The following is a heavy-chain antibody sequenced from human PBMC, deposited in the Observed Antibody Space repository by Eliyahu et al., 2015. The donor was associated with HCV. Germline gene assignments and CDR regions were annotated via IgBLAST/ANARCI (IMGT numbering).Heavy chain of an antibody. CDR3: TRERYSGYSGYDSFDY. V-gene: IGHV3-49*05. Sequence: EVQLVESGGGLVKPGRSLRLSCTASGFTXGXYARSWFRQAPGKGLGWVGFIRSKAYGGTTEYAASVKGRFTISRDDSKSIAYLQMNSLKTEDTAVYYCTRERYSGYSGYDSFDYWGQGTLVTVSS. D-gene: IGHD5-12*01. CDR2: IRSKAYGGTT. CDR1: GFTXGXYA. J-gene: IGHJ4*02.